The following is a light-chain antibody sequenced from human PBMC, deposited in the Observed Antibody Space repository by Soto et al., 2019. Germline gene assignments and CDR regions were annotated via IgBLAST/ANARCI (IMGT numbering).Light chain of an antibody. Sequence: QSVLTQPPSVSGAPGQTVTISCTGSSSNIGADYDVQWYQHFPGTAPRLLIFRDGQRPSGVPARFFGSKSDTSASLAITGLRSEDEAHYYCAVWDNSMTAWVFGGGTKLTVL. V-gene: IGLV1-40*01. J-gene: IGLJ3*02. CDR3: AVWDNSMTAWV. CDR2: RDG. CDR1: SSNIGADYD.